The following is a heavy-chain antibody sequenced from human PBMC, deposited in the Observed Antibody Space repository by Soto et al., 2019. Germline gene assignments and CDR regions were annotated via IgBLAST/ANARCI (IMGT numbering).Heavy chain of an antibody. J-gene: IGHJ4*02. CDR1: GFSFSSYA. CDR3: ASGNGNFYGRFDS. V-gene: IGHV3-33*01. CDR2: IWYDGSDK. Sequence: ESGGGVVQPGRSLRLSCAASGFSFSSYAMHWVRQAPGKGPEWVAVIWYDGSDKYYADSVKGRFTISRDNSKNTLYLQMNSLRAEDTAVYYCASGNGNFYGRFDSWGQGTLVSVSS. D-gene: IGHD3-10*01.